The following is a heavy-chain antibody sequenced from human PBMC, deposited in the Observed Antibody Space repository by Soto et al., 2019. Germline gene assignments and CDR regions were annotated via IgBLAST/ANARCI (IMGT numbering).Heavy chain of an antibody. J-gene: IGHJ4*02. CDR2: IKQDGSET. D-gene: IGHD6-19*01. CDR3: ARDRLAVAGASDY. CDR1: GVTFRSHA. V-gene: IGHV3-7*05. Sequence: AGSMKLASAASGVTFRSHAMGGLLQAPGTGLEWVANIKQDGSETYYVDSVKGRFTISRDNAKNSLYLQMNSLRAEDTAVYYCARDRLAVAGASDYWGQGTLVTVSS.